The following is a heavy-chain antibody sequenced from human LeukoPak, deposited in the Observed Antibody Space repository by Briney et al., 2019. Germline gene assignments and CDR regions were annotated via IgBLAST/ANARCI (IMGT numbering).Heavy chain of an antibody. J-gene: IGHJ4*02. CDR2: INPNSGAT. CDR3: ASVYSVYDLCQLDY. CDR1: GYTFTDYY. V-gene: IGHV1-2*02. Sequence: GASVKVSCKASGYTFTDYYVHWVRQAPGQGLEWMGWINPNSGATNYAQAFQGRVTLTRVTSISTAYMEVNRLTSDDTAVYYCASVYSVYDLCQLDYGARETKVTVS. D-gene: IGHD5/OR15-5a*01.